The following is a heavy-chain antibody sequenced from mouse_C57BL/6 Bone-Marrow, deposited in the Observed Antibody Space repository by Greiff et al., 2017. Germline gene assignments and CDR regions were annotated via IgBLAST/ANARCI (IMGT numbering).Heavy chain of an antibody. V-gene: IGHV1-64*01. D-gene: IGHD1-1*01. CDR2: IHPNSGST. CDR1: GYTFTSYW. J-gene: IGHJ1*03. CDR3: ARPHYYGSTLYWYIDV. Sequence: VQLQQPGAELVKPGASVKLSCKASGYTFTSYWMHWVKQRPGQGLEWIGMIHPNSGSTNYNEKFKSKATLTVDNSSSTSYMQLSSLTSVDSAVYCCARPHYYGSTLYWYIDVWGTGTTVTVSS.